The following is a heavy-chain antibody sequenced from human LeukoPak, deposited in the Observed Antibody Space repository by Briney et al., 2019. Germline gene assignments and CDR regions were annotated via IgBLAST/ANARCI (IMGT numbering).Heavy chain of an antibody. V-gene: IGHV4-59*08. CDR2: IYNSGST. J-gene: IGHJ6*02. CDR1: GGSITNYY. Sequence: NPSETLSLTCTVSGGSITNYYWSWIRQPPGKGLEWIGYIYNSGSTNYNPSLKSRVTISVDMSKNQFSLKLSSVTAADTAVYYCAARCTSCPLQYHMDVWGQGTTVTVSS. CDR3: AARCTSCPLQYHMDV. D-gene: IGHD2-2*01.